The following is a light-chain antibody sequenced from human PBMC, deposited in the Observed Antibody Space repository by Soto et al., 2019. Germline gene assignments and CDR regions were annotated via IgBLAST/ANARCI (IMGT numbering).Light chain of an antibody. V-gene: IGKV2D-29*01. CDR1: QSLLHITGETF. CDR2: EVS. CDR3: MQSTQLPPT. J-gene: IGKJ5*01. Sequence: DVVMTQTPLSLSVAPGQPASISCKSSQSLLHITGETFLFWYLQTQGQPPQILIYEVSTRVSGVPDRFSGSGSGTDFTLELSRVETDDVCIYYCMQSTQLPPTFGQGTRLEIK.